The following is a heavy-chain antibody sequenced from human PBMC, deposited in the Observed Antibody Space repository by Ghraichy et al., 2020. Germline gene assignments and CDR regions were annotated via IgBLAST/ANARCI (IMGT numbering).Heavy chain of an antibody. CDR1: GFTFSSYG. CDR3: ARVQFASPVGSFDY. V-gene: IGHV3-33*01. J-gene: IGHJ4*02. Sequence: GGSLRLSCAASGFTFSSYGMHWVRQAPGKGLEWVAVIWYDGSNKYYADSVKGRFTISRDNSKNTLYLQMNSLRAEDTAVYYCARVQFASPVGSFDYWGQGTLVTVSS. CDR2: IWYDGSNK. D-gene: IGHD1-26*01.